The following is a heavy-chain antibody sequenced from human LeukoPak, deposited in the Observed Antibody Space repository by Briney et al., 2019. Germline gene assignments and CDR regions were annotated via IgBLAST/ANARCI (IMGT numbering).Heavy chain of an antibody. Sequence: SETLSLTCTVSGGSISSSSYYWGWIRQPPGKGLEWIGSIYYSGSTYYNPSLKSRVTISVDTSKNQLSLKLSSVTAADTAVYYCARLSGRIQLWLRDYYYGMDVWGQGTTVTVSS. CDR3: ARLSGRIQLWLRDYYYGMDV. CDR2: IYYSGST. V-gene: IGHV4-39*01. CDR1: GGSISSSSYY. D-gene: IGHD5-18*01. J-gene: IGHJ6*02.